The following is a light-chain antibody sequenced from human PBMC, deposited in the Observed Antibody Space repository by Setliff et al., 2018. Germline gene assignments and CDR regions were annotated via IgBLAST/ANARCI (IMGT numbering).Light chain of an antibody. CDR2: EGS. J-gene: IGLJ1*01. V-gene: IGLV2-23*01. CDR3: CSYAGISTYV. CDR1: SSDVGSYNL. Sequence: QSVLTQPASVSGSPGQSITISCTGTSSDVGSYNLVSWYQQHPGKAPKLMIYEGSKRPSGVSNRFSGSESGNTASLTISGLQAEDEADYYCCSYAGISTYVFGTGTKVTVL.